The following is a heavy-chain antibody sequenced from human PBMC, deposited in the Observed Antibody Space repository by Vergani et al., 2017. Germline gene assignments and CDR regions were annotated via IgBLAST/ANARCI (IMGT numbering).Heavy chain of an antibody. CDR2: IYYSGST. J-gene: IGHJ4*02. CDR3: ARAQEADYGDYALDY. D-gene: IGHD4-17*01. CDR1: GGSISSSSYY. Sequence: QLQLQESGPGLVKPSETLSLTCTVSGGSISSSSYYWGWIRQPPGKGLEWIGSIYYSGSTYYNPSLKSRVTISVDTSKNQFSLKLSSVTAADTAVYYCARAQEADYGDYALDYWGQGTLVTVSS. V-gene: IGHV4-39*01.